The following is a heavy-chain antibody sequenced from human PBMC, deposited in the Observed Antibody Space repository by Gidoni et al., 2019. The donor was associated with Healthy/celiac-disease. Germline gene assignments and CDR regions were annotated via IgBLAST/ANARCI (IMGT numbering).Heavy chain of an antibody. J-gene: IGHJ5*02. D-gene: IGHD1-26*01. CDR1: GFTFDDYA. Sequence: EVQLVESVGGLVQPGRSLRLSCASSGFTFDDYAMHWVRQAPGKGLEWVSGMSWNSGSRGYADYVKGRFTISRDNAKNSMYLQMNRLRAEDTALYYCEKDMGRKIEDQGWFDPWGQGTLVTVSS. CDR2: MSWNSGSR. V-gene: IGHV3-9*01. CDR3: EKDMGRKIEDQGWFDP.